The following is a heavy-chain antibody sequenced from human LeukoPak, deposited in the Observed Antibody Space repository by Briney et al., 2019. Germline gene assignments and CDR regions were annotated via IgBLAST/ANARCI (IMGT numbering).Heavy chain of an antibody. D-gene: IGHD2-2*01. J-gene: IGHJ3*02. Sequence: GGSLRLSCAASGFTFSSYDMHGVRQATGKGLEWVSVIGTAGDTYYPGSVKGRFTISRENAKNSLYLQMNSLRAGDTAVYYCARGRGDHQLLDDDGFDIWGQGTMVTVSS. CDR1: GFTFSSYD. CDR3: ARGRGDHQLLDDDGFDI. CDR2: IGTAGDT. V-gene: IGHV3-13*01.